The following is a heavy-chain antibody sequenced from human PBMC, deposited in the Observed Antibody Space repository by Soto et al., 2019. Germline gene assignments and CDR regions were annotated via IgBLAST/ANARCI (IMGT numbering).Heavy chain of an antibody. D-gene: IGHD6-6*01. V-gene: IGHV3-48*01. CDR2: ISSSSSTI. Sequence: PGGSLRLSCAASGFTFSSYSMNWVRQAPGKGLEWVSYISSSSSTIYYADSVKGRFTISRNNAKNSLYLQMNSLRAEDTAVYYCAREAYSSSFYYYYYMDVWGKGTTVTV. CDR3: AREAYSSSFYYYYYMDV. J-gene: IGHJ6*03. CDR1: GFTFSSYS.